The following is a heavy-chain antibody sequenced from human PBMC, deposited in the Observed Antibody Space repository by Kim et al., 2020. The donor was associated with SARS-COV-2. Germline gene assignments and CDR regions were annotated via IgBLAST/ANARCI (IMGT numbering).Heavy chain of an antibody. CDR2: IYYSGST. CDR3: ARQEVPAAIDPWSDRHYYYYYGMDV. CDR1: GGSISSSSYY. D-gene: IGHD2-2*01. J-gene: IGHJ6*02. Sequence: SETLSLTCTVSGGSISSSSYYWGWIRQPPGKGLEWIGSIYYSGSTYYNPSLKSRVTISVDTSKNQFSLKLSSVTAADTAVYYCARQEVPAAIDPWSDRHYYYYYGMDVWGPGTTVTVSS. V-gene: IGHV4-39*01.